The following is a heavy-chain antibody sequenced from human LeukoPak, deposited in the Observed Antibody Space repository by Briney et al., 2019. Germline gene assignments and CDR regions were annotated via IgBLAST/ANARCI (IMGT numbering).Heavy chain of an antibody. V-gene: IGHV3-53*01. D-gene: IGHD3-3*01. CDR1: GFTVSSNY. Sequence: GGSLRLSCAASGFTVSSNYMSWVRQAPGKGLEWVSVIYSGGSTYYADSVKGRFTIPRDNAKNSLYLQMNSLRAEDTAVYYCARGNYDFWSGRWFDPWGQGTLVTVSS. CDR2: IYSGGST. CDR3: ARGNYDFWSGRWFDP. J-gene: IGHJ5*02.